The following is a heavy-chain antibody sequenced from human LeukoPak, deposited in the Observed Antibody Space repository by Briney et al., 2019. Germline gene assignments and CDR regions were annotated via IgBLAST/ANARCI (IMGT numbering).Heavy chain of an antibody. J-gene: IGHJ6*03. CDR2: IYYSGST. CDR1: GGSISSSSYY. D-gene: IGHD4-17*01. CDR3: ARADYGDYYNYYMDV. V-gene: IGHV4-39*07. Sequence: PSETLSLTCTVSGGSISSSSYYWGWIRQPPGKGLEWIGSIYYSGSTYYNPSLKSRVTISVDTSKNQFSLKLSSVTAADTAVYYCARADYGDYYNYYMDVWGKGTTVTVSS.